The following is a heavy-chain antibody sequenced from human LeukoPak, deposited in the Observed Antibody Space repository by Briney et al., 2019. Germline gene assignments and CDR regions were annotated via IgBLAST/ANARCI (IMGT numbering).Heavy chain of an antibody. V-gene: IGHV3-21*01. CDR1: AFTFSSDS. CDR3: ARFQDDSDAFDI. J-gene: IGHJ3*02. CDR2: ISSSSSYI. D-gene: IGHD3-3*01. Sequence: GRTLRHSCAASAFTFSSDSMTWVRQAPGKGLERVSSISSSSSYIYYADSVKGRFTISRDNAKNSLYLQMNSLRAEDTAVYYCARFQDDSDAFDIWGQGTMVTVSS.